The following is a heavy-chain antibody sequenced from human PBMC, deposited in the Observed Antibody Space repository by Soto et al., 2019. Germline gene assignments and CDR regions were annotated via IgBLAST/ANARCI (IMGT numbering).Heavy chain of an antibody. D-gene: IGHD5-12*01. Sequence: PSETLSLTCTVSGGSISSYYWSWIRQPPGKGLEWIGYIYYSGSTNYNPSLKSRVTISVDKSKNQFSLKLSSVTAADTAVYYCARSAIEMATISWYYYYGMDVWGQGTTVTVSS. J-gene: IGHJ6*02. CDR3: ARSAIEMATISWYYYYGMDV. CDR2: IYYSGST. V-gene: IGHV4-59*12. CDR1: GGSISSYY.